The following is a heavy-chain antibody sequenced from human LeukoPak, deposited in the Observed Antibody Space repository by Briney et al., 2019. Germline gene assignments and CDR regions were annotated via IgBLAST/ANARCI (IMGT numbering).Heavy chain of an antibody. Sequence: PSETLSLTCTVSGGSISSSSYYWGWIRQPPGKGLEWIGSIYYSGSTYYNPSLKSRVTISVDTSKNQFSLKLSSVTAADTAVYYCARVCVEMATIGVYFDYWGQGTLVTVSS. J-gene: IGHJ4*02. CDR1: GGSISSSSYY. CDR3: ARVCVEMATIGVYFDY. V-gene: IGHV4-39*01. CDR2: IYYSGST. D-gene: IGHD5-24*01.